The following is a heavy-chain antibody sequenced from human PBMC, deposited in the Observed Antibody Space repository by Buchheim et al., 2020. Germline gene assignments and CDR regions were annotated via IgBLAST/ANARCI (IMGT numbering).Heavy chain of an antibody. CDR2: ISSSGSII. Sequence: QVQLVESGGGLVKPGGSLRLSCAASGFTFSDYYMTWIRQAPGKGLEWVSSISSSGSIIYYADSVKGRFTISRDNAKNSLHLKMNTRRAEDTAVYYGAGDRIGAARRWFDPWGQGNL. V-gene: IGHV3-11*01. CDR1: GFTFSDYY. J-gene: IGHJ5*02. CDR3: AGDRIGAARRWFDP. D-gene: IGHD6-6*01.